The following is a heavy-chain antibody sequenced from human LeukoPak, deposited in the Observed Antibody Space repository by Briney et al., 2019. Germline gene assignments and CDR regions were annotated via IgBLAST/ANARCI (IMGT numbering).Heavy chain of an antibody. CDR3: ARRYCSSTSCYLGAFDI. Sequence: GASVKVSCKASGGTFSSYAISWVRQAPGQGLKWMGRIIPIFGIANYAQKFQGRVTITADKSTSTAYMELSSLRSEDTAVYYCARRYCSSTSCYLGAFDIWGQGTMVTVSS. J-gene: IGHJ3*02. V-gene: IGHV1-69*04. CDR2: IIPIFGIA. CDR1: GGTFSSYA. D-gene: IGHD2-2*01.